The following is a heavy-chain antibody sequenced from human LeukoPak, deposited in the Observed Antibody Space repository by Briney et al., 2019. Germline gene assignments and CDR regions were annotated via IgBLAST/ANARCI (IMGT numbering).Heavy chain of an antibody. J-gene: IGHJ6*02. V-gene: IGHV3-23*01. Sequence: GGSLRLSCAASGFTFSTYAISWVRQAPGRGLEGVSPISGSGGSTYYADSVKGRFTTSRDNSKNTLYLQMNSLRAEDTAVYYCAKAIAAAGYYYYGMDVWGQGTTVTVSS. D-gene: IGHD6-13*01. CDR2: ISGSGGST. CDR3: AKAIAAAGYYYYGMDV. CDR1: GFTFSTYA.